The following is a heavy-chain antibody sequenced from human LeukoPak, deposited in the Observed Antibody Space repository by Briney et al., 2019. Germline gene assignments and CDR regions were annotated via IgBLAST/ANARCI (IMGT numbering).Heavy chain of an antibody. CDR2: INPRGGST. V-gene: IGHV1-46*01. J-gene: IGHJ4*02. Sequence: GASVKVSCKASGYTFISYYMHWVRQAPGQGLEWMGIINPRGGSTSYAQKFQGRVTMTRDTSTSTVYMELGSLRSEDTAVYYCARDTANYYYDSSGYYFDYWGQGTLVTVSS. D-gene: IGHD3-22*01. CDR1: GYTFISYY. CDR3: ARDTANYYYDSSGYYFDY.